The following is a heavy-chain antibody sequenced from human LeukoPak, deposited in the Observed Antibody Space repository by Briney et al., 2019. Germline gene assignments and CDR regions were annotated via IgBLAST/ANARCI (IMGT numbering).Heavy chain of an antibody. J-gene: IGHJ4*02. CDR3: ARGPIQLWFMYFDY. D-gene: IGHD5-18*01. Sequence: ASVKVSCKASGYTFTGYYMHWVRQAPGQGLEWMGRINPNSGGTNYARKFQGRVTMTRDTSISTAYMELSRLRSDDTAVYYCARGPIQLWFMYFDYWGQGTLVTVSS. V-gene: IGHV1-2*06. CDR2: INPNSGGT. CDR1: GYTFTGYY.